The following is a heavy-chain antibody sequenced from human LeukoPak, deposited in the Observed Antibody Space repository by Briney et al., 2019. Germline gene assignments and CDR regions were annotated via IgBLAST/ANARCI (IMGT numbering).Heavy chain of an antibody. V-gene: IGHV3-43*02. CDR2: VTGNGVNT. Sequence: GRCLRPSCAASGSTFDNFAIHWVSHTPGKGLEWVSLVTGNGVNTNYADSVKGRFTISRDNSKNSLYLQMNSLRTEDTALHFCTKDSSSLWYFDFWGQGALVTVSS. J-gene: IGHJ4*02. CDR3: TKDSSSLWYFDF. CDR1: GSTFDNFA. D-gene: IGHD6-13*01.